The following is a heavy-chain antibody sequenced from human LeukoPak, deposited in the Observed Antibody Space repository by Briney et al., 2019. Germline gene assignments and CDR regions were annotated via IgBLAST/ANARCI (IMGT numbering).Heavy chain of an antibody. CDR1: GFTFSSYA. Sequence: PGGSLRLSCAASGFTFSSYAMHWVRQAPGKGLEGVAVISYDGSNKYYADSVKGRFTISRDNSKNTLYLQMNSLRAEDTAVCYCARSLQPYSGYDPFDYWGQGTLVPVSS. CDR3: ARSLQPYSGYDPFDY. CDR2: ISYDGSNK. D-gene: IGHD5-12*01. V-gene: IGHV3-30*04. J-gene: IGHJ4*02.